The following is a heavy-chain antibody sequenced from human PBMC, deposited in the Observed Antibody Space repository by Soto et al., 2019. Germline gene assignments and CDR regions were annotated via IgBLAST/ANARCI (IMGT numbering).Heavy chain of an antibody. V-gene: IGHV1-58*01. CDR2: IVVGSGNT. D-gene: IGHD2-15*01. Sequence: SVKVSCKASGFTFTSSAVQWVRQARGQRLEWIGWIVVGSGNTNYAQKFQERVTITRDMSTSTAYMELSSLRSEDTAVYYCAAKPLGYCSGGSCYHAFDIWGQGTMVTVSS. CDR3: AAKPLGYCSGGSCYHAFDI. CDR1: GFTFTSSA. J-gene: IGHJ3*02.